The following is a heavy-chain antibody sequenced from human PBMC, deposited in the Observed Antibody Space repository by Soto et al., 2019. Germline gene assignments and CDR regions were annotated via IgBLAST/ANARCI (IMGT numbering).Heavy chain of an antibody. CDR3: AKEAYDYGDLRGAFDY. CDR2: ISYDGSNK. J-gene: IGHJ4*02. D-gene: IGHD4-17*01. V-gene: IGHV3-30*18. Sequence: QVQLVESGGGVVQPGRSLRLSCAASGFTFSSYGMHWVRQAPGKGLEWVAVISYDGSNKYYADSVKGRFTISRDNSKNTLYLQMNSPRAEDTAVYYCAKEAYDYGDLRGAFDYWGQGTLVTVSS. CDR1: GFTFSSYG.